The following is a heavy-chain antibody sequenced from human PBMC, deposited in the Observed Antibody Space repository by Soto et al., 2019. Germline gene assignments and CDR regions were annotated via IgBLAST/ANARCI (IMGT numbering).Heavy chain of an antibody. D-gene: IGHD3-10*01. CDR3: AREGYGSGGGYFDY. CDR2: I. Sequence: EVQLVESGGGLVKPGGSLRLSCAASGFTFSSYSMNWVRQAPGKGLEWVSSIKGRFTISRDNAKNSLYLQMNSLRAEDTAVYYCAREGYGSGGGYFDYWGRGTLVTVSS. CDR1: GFTFSSYS. J-gene: IGHJ4*02. V-gene: IGHV3-21*01.